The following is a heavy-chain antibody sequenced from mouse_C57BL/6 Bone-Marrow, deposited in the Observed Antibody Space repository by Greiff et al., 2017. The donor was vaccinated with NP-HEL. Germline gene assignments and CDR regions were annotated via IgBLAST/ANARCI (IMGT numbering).Heavy chain of an antibody. CDR3: ARSGFYDGYPPFAY. Sequence: QVQLKQPGAELVKPGASVKMSCKASGYTFTSYWITWVKQRPGQGLEWIGDIYPGSGSTNYNEKFKSKATLTVDTSSSTAYMQLSSLTSEDSAVYYCARSGFYDGYPPFAYWGQGTLVTVSA. V-gene: IGHV1-55*01. D-gene: IGHD2-3*01. CDR1: GYTFTSYW. J-gene: IGHJ3*01. CDR2: IYPGSGST.